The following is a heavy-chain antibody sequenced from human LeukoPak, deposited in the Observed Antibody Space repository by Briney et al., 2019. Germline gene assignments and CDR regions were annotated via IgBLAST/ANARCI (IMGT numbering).Heavy chain of an antibody. J-gene: IGHJ4*02. Sequence: GASVKVSCKASGYTFTSYDINWVRQATGQGLEWMGWMNPNSGNTGYAQKFQGRVTMTRNTSISTAYMELSSLRSEDTAVYYCARVGDVDTAMAGGSDYWGQGTLVTVSS. CDR1: GYTFTSYD. CDR3: ARVGDVDTAMAGGSDY. D-gene: IGHD5-18*01. V-gene: IGHV1-8*01. CDR2: MNPNSGNT.